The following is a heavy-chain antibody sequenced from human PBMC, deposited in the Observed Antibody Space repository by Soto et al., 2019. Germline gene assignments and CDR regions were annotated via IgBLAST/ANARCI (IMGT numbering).Heavy chain of an antibody. CDR2: IFSNDEK. CDR1: GFSLSNARMG. V-gene: IGHV2-26*01. CDR3: ARILGYDYGWGSYRYYGMDV. J-gene: IGHJ6*02. Sequence: QVTLKESGPVLVKPTETLTLTCTVSGFSLSNARMGVSWIRQPPGKALEWLAHIFSNDEKSYSTSLKSRLTISKDTSKRQVVLTMTNMDPVDTATYYWARILGYDYGWGSYRYYGMDVWGQGTTVTVSS. D-gene: IGHD3-16*02.